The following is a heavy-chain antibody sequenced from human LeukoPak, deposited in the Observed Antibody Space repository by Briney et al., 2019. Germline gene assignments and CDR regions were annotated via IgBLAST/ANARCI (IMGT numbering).Heavy chain of an antibody. J-gene: IGHJ3*02. CDR2: INHSGST. Sequence: PSETLSLTCAVYGGSFSGYYWSWIRQPPGKGLEWIGEINHSGSTNYNPSLKSRVTISVDTSKNQFSLKLSSVTAADTAVYYCARGPLLGAFDIWGQGTMVTVS. V-gene: IGHV4-34*01. CDR3: ARGPLLGAFDI. CDR1: GGSFSGYY. D-gene: IGHD3-16*01.